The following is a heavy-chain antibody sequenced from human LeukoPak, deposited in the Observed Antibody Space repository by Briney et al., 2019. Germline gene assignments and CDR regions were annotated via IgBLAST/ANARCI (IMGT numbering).Heavy chain of an antibody. CDR2: INHSGST. V-gene: IGHV4-34*01. CDR3: ARLTGLLWSGESFVDY. D-gene: IGHD3-10*01. CDR1: GGSLSGYY. J-gene: IGHJ4*02. Sequence: SETLSLTCAVYGGSLSGYYWSWIRQPPGKGLEWIGEINHSGSTNYNPSLKSRVTISVDTSKNQFSLKLSSVTAADTAVYYCARLTGLLWSGESFVDYWGQGTLVTVSS.